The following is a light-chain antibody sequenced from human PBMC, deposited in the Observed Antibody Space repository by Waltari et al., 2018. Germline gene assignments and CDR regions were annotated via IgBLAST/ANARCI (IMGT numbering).Light chain of an antibody. CDR1: QTVRTTY. CDR2: GAS. J-gene: IGKJ4*01. V-gene: IGKV3-20*01. CDR3: QQYDISPLT. Sequence: EIVLTQSPGTLSLSPGERATLSCRASQTVRTTYLAWYQQQPGQAPTLLIDGASSRATGIPDRFSGSGSGTDFSLTISSLEPEDFAVYYCQQYDISPLTFGGGTKVEIK.